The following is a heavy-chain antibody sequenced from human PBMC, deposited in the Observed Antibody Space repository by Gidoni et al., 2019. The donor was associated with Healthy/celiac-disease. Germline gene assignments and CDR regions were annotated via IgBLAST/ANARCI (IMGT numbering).Heavy chain of an antibody. CDR2: SNHSGST. CDR3: ARGRNPRITIFGISGVWFDP. J-gene: IGHJ5*02. V-gene: IGHV4-34*01. CDR1: GGSFSGYY. Sequence: QVQLQQWGAGLLKPSETLSLTCAVYGGSFSGYYWSWIRQPPGKGLEWIGESNHSGSTNYNPALKSRVTISVDTSKNQFSLKLSSVTAADTAVYYCARGRNPRITIFGISGVWFDPWGQGTLVTVSS. D-gene: IGHD3-3*01.